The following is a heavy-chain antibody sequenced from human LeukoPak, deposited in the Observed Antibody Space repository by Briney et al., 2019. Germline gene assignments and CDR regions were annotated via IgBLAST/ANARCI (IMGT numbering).Heavy chain of an antibody. V-gene: IGHV1-69*06. J-gene: IGHJ6*03. CDR3: ARGNYYYMDV. Sequence: ASVKVSYKACGGTFSSYAISWVRQAPGQGLEWMGGIIPIFGTANYAQKFRGRVTITADKSTSTAYMELSSLRSEDTAVYYCARGNYYYMDVWGKGTTVTVSS. CDR2: IIPIFGTA. CDR1: GGTFSSYA.